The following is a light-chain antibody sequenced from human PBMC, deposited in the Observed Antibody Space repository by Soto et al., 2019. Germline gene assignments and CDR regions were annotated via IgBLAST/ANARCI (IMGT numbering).Light chain of an antibody. CDR3: QSYDSSNPWV. CDR2: DDN. Sequence: NFMLTQPHSVSESPGKTVTISCTGSGGSIASKYVQWYQQRPGSAPITLIYDDNQRPSGVPDRFSGSIDFSSNSASLTISGLKTEDEADYYCQSYDSSNPWVFGGGTKLTVL. V-gene: IGLV6-57*02. CDR1: GGSIASKY. J-gene: IGLJ3*02.